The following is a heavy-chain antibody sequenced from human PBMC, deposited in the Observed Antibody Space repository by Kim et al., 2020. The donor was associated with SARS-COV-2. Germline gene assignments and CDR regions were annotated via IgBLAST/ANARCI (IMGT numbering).Heavy chain of an antibody. D-gene: IGHD3-10*01. CDR2: FDPEDGET. CDR3: ATETVVRGVPSNYYYYYGMDV. Sequence: ASVKVSCKVSGYTLTELSMHWVRQAPGKGLEWMGGFDPEDGETIHAQKFQGRVTMTEDTSTDTAYMELSSLRSEDTAVYYCATETVVRGVPSNYYYYYGMDVWGQGTTVTVSS. V-gene: IGHV1-24*01. CDR1: GYTLTELS. J-gene: IGHJ6*02.